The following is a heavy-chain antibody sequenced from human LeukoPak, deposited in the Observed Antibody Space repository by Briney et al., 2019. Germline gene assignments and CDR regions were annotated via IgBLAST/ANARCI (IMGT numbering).Heavy chain of an antibody. CDR2: INHNGNVN. Sequence: GGSLRLSCAASGFTFSSYWMNWARQAPGKGLEWVASINHNGNVNYYVDSVKGRFTISRDNAKNSLYLQMSNLRAEDTAVYFCARGGVLDVWGKGPTVTVS. D-gene: IGHD3-16*01. V-gene: IGHV3-7*03. CDR1: GFTFSSYW. CDR3: ARGGVLDV. J-gene: IGHJ6*03.